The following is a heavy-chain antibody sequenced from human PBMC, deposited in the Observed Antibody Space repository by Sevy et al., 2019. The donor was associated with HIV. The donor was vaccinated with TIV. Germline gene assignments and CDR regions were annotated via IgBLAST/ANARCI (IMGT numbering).Heavy chain of an antibody. J-gene: IGHJ3*02. V-gene: IGHV3-48*01. Sequence: GGSLRLSCVASGFTFSSYSMNWVRQAPGKGLEWVSYISSSSSTIYYADSVKGRFTISRDNAKNSLYLQMNSLRAEDTAVYYCARDGGVYCSSTSCYPLDAFDIWGQGTMVTVSS. CDR3: ARDGGVYCSSTSCYPLDAFDI. CDR2: ISSSSSTI. CDR1: GFTFSSYS. D-gene: IGHD2-2*01.